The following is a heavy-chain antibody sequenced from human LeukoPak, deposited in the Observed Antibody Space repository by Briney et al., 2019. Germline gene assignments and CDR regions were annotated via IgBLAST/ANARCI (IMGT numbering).Heavy chain of an antibody. CDR1: GFTFSNAW. CDR3: ATSSRRGAAIWAY. J-gene: IGHJ4*02. D-gene: IGHD3-10*01. CDR2: IKSKTDDSIT. V-gene: IGHV3-15*01. Sequence: PGGSLTLSCAASGFTFSNAWMNSVRQAPGKVVEWVGLIKSKTDDSITYYAAPVKGRFSISRDDSKNTMYMQMNRLKTEDTAVYYCATSSRRGAAIWAYWGQGTLVTVSS.